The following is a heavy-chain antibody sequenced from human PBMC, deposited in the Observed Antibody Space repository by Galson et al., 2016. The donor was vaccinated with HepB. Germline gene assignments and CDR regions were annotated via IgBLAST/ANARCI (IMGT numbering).Heavy chain of an antibody. J-gene: IGHJ4*02. CDR1: GFAFGSYS. CDR3: ARDNFYESSGYFSSHDY. Sequence: SLRLSCAASGFAFGSYSMNWIRQAPGKGLEWVSSIDTSGAYTYYADSVKGRFTISRDNAKKSLYLQMNSLRAEDTAVYYCARDNFYESSGYFSSHDYWGQGTLVTASS. CDR2: IDTSGAYT. D-gene: IGHD3-22*01. V-gene: IGHV3-21*01.